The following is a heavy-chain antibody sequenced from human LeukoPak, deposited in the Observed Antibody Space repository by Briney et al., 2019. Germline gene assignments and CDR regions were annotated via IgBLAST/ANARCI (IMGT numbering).Heavy chain of an antibody. V-gene: IGHV1-18*01. CDR2: ISAYNGNT. J-gene: IGHJ4*02. CDR1: GYTFTSYG. CDR3: ARWAFGVSSTPFDY. D-gene: IGHD3-10*01. Sequence: ASVKVSCKASGYTFTSYGISWVRQAPGQGLEWMGWISAYNGNTNYAQKLQGRVTMTTDTFTSTAYMELRSLRSDDTAVYYCARWAFGVSSTPFDYCGQGTLVTVSS.